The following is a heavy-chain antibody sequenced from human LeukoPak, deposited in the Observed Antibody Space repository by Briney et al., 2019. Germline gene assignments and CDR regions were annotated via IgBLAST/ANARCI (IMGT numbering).Heavy chain of an antibody. J-gene: IGHJ4*02. CDR1: GFTVSSNY. Sequence: GGSLRLSCAASGFTVSSNYMSWVRQAPGKGLEWVSVIYSGGSTYYADSVKGRFTISRDNSKNTLYLQMNSLRAEDTAVYYCARDISSYYYDSSGYYVDYWGQGTLVTVSS. V-gene: IGHV3-66*01. CDR3: ARDISSYYYDSSGYYVDY. D-gene: IGHD3-22*01. CDR2: IYSGGST.